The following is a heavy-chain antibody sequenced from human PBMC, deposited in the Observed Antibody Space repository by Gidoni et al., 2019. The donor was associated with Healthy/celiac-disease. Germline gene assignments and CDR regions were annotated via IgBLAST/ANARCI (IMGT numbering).Heavy chain of an antibody. Sequence: EVQLVESGGGLVTPGGSLRLSCAASGFPFSRYSMNWVRQAPGKGLEWVSSISSSSSYIYYADSVKGRFTISRDNAKNSLYLQMNSLRAEDTAVYYCARDSPAATDAFDIWGQGTMVTVSS. CDR3: ARDSPAATDAFDI. CDR2: ISSSSSYI. V-gene: IGHV3-21*01. CDR1: GFPFSRYS. D-gene: IGHD2-2*01. J-gene: IGHJ3*02.